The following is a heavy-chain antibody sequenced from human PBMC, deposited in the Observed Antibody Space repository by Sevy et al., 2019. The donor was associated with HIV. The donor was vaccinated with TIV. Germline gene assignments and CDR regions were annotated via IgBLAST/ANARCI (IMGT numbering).Heavy chain of an antibody. Sequence: SETLSLTCTVSGGSISSSSYYWGWIRQPPGKGLEWIGSIYYSGSTYYNPSLKSRVTISVDTSKNQFSLKLSSVTAAHKAVYYCARRSGGTYFDYWGQGTLVTVSS. CDR2: IYYSGST. D-gene: IGHD3-3*01. CDR1: GGSISSSSYY. V-gene: IGHV4-39*01. J-gene: IGHJ4*02. CDR3: ARRSGGTYFDY.